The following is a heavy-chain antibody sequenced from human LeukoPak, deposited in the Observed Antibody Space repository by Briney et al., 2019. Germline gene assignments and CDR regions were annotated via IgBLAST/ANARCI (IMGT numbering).Heavy chain of an antibody. Sequence: GGSLRLSCEVSGFTFTDYWMNWVRQAPGKGPEWVASIRQDGSEKTYVDSVKGRFTISRDNAKNSLYLQMNSLRAEDTAVYYCARFWDYGDYYFDYWGQGTLVTVSS. CDR3: ARFWDYGDYYFDY. V-gene: IGHV3-7*01. CDR2: IRQDGSEK. J-gene: IGHJ4*02. CDR1: GFTFTDYW. D-gene: IGHD4-17*01.